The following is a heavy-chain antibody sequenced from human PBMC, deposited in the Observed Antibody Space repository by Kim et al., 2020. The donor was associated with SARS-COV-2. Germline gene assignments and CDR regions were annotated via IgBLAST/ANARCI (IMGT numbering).Heavy chain of an antibody. CDR3: ATVTAMVRGVIRYYYYGMDV. V-gene: IGHV1-24*01. CDR2: FDPEDGET. CDR1: GYTLTELS. J-gene: IGHJ6*02. Sequence: ASVKVSCKVSGYTLTELSMHWVRQAPGKGLEWMGGFDPEDGETIYAQKFQGRVTMTEDTSTDTAYMELSSLRSEDTAVYYCATVTAMVRGVIRYYYYGMDVWGQGTTVTVSS. D-gene: IGHD3-10*01.